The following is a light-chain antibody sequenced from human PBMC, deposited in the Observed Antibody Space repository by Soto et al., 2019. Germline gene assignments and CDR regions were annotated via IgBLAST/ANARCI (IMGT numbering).Light chain of an antibody. J-gene: IGKJ5*01. CDR2: DAS. V-gene: IGKV3D-11*02. Sequence: EIVLTQSPVTLSFSPGERATLSCTASQRVSRYLACYQQRPGQAPRLLIYDASNRAPDIPARVSARGPGTDFTRTLISREPEELAVYYFQKRSNWHITFGQGTRLEIE. CDR1: QRVSRY. CDR3: QKRSNWHIT.